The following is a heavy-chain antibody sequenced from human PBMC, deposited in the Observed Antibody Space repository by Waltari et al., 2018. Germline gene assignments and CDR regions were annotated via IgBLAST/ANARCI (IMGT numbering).Heavy chain of an antibody. CDR3: AKGSGSYEGFDP. Sequence: QLVEFGGGVVQPACYLRLSCTESGYNFSSLCRHWVVQASGKGLEWVTFIRYDGSNKYYADSVKGRFIISRDNSKNTVYLQMNSLRPEDAAVYYCAKGSGSYEGFDPWGQGTLVTVSS. CDR2: IRYDGSNK. D-gene: IGHD1-26*01. V-gene: IGHV3-30*02. J-gene: IGHJ5*02. CDR1: GYNFSSLC.